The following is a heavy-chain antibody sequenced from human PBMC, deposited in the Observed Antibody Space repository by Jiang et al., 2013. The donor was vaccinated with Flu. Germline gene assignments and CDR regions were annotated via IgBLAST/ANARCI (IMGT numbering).Heavy chain of an antibody. Sequence: ISHTGSGDCNPSLGSRANISVDTSKNQFSLRLDSVTAADTAVYYCARARNDYGDSRTGIDKWGQGTLVTVSS. V-gene: IGHV4-59*01. CDR2: ISHTGSG. D-gene: IGHD4-17*01. J-gene: IGHJ4*02. CDR3: ARARNDYGDSRTGIDK.